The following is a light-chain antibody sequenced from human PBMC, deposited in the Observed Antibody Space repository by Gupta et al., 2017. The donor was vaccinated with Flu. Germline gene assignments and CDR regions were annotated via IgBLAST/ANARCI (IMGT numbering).Light chain of an antibody. CDR1: QSVSSN. CDR3: QQYNNWPPLFT. CDR2: GAS. Sequence: TLSVSPGERATLSCRASQSVSSNLAWYQQKPGQAPRLLIYGASTRATGIPARFSGSGSGTEFTLTISSLQSEDVAVYYCQQYNNWPPLFTFGPGTKVDIK. V-gene: IGKV3-15*01. J-gene: IGKJ3*01.